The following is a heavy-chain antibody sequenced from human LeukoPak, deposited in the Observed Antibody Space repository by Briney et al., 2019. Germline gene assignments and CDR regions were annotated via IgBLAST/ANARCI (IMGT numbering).Heavy chain of an antibody. J-gene: IGHJ4*02. CDR2: TSQSGDT. D-gene: IGHD7-27*01. CDR1: GGSISSYY. CDR3: ATNVGKTFDY. V-gene: IGHV4-59*12. Sequence: PSETLSLTCTVSGGSISSYYWSWIRQPPGKGLEWIGETSQSGDTKYNPSLKSRVTVSLDNSKSQFSLKLSSVTAADSAIYYCATNVGKTFDYWGQGVLVTVSS.